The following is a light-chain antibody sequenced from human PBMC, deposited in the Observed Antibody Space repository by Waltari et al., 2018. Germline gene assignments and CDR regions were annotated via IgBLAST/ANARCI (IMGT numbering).Light chain of an antibody. V-gene: IGKV2D-29*01. CDR1: ESLLRSDGKTY. CDR2: EAS. CDR3: MQTLRLPSFS. Sequence: VVTQAPLSMSVTPGQPASMSCKSSESLLRSDGKTYLYWYLHKPGQPPRLLIYEASKRFSGVPDRFSCSGSGTDFTLRISRVEAEDGGVYYCMQTLRLPSFSFGGGTKVEIK. J-gene: IGKJ4*01.